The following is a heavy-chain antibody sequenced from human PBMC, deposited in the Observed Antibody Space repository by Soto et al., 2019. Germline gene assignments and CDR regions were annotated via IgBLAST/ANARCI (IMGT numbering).Heavy chain of an antibody. CDR1: GASISSYY. J-gene: IGHJ6*02. CDR2: IFTNEST. Sequence: SETLSLTCTVSGASISSYYWSWIRQPAGKGLEWIGRIFTNESTTYNPSLKSRVTMSVDTSKNQFSLKLSSVTAADTAVYYCAVYYYGSGTLYYYYYGMDVWGQGTTVTVSS. V-gene: IGHV4-4*07. CDR3: AVYYYGSGTLYYYYYGMDV. D-gene: IGHD3-10*01.